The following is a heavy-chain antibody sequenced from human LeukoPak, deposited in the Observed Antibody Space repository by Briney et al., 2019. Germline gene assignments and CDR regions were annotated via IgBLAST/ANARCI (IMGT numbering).Heavy chain of an antibody. CDR2: ISYDGSNK. D-gene: IGHD3-10*01. V-gene: IGHV3-30*18. CDR1: GFTFSSYA. CDR3: AKDNYGSGSNDY. Sequence: PGGSLRLSCAASGFTFSSYAMSWVRQAPGKGLEWVAVISYDGSNKYYADSVKGRFTISRDNSKNTLYLQMNSLRAEDTAVYYCAKDNYGSGSNDYWGQGTLVTVSS. J-gene: IGHJ4*02.